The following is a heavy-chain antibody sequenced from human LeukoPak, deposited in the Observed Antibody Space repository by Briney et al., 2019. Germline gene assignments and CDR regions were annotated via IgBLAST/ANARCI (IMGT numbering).Heavy chain of an antibody. D-gene: IGHD1-26*01. CDR1: GYSISSGYY. V-gene: IGHV4-38-2*01. CDR2: IYHSGST. CDR3: ASRGGSYSDDFDY. Sequence: KPSETLSLTXAVSGYSISSGYYWGWFRQPPGKGLEWIGSIYHSGSTYYNPSLKSRVTISVDTSKNQLSLKLSSVTAADTAVYYCASRGGSYSDDFDYWGQGTLVTVSS. J-gene: IGHJ4*02.